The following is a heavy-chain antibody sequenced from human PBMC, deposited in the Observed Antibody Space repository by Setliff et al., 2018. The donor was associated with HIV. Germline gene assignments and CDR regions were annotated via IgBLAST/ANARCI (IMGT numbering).Heavy chain of an antibody. D-gene: IGHD3-10*01. CDR2: IFYSGTT. CDR1: GVSINSNRYY. J-gene: IGHJ3*02. Sequence: SETLSLTCTVSGVSINSNRYYWGWIRQPPGKGLEWIGSIFYSGTTHYNASLQSRVTISEDTSRNQFSLSLKSVTAADTAVYYCARIWFVNRAFDIWGQGTMVTVSS. CDR3: ARIWFVNRAFDI. V-gene: IGHV4-39*07.